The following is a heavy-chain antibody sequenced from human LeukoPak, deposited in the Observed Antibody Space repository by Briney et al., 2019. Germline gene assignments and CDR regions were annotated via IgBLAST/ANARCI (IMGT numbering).Heavy chain of an antibody. CDR2: INPNVGST. J-gene: IGHJ4*02. CDR1: GYTFTSSF. D-gene: IGHD4-11*01. CDR3: ARDGDYPY. Sequence: GASVKVSCKASGYTFTSSFIHWVRQAPGQGLEWMEIINPNVGSTTYAQRFQGRVTMTRDTSTSTVYMELSSLRYEDTAVYYCARDGDYPYWGQGTLVTVSS. V-gene: IGHV1-46*01.